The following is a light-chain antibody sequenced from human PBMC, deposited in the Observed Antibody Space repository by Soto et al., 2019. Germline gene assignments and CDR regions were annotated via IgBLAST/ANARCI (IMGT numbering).Light chain of an antibody. Sequence: QSVLTQPPSVSGAPGQRVTISCTGSSSNIGAGYDVHWYQQLPGTAPKLLIYGNSNRPSGVPDRFSGSKSGTSASLAITGLQAEDEADYYCQSYDSSLPGVFGGGTKLNVL. CDR1: SSNIGAGYD. CDR2: GNS. V-gene: IGLV1-40*01. CDR3: QSYDSSLPGV. J-gene: IGLJ3*02.